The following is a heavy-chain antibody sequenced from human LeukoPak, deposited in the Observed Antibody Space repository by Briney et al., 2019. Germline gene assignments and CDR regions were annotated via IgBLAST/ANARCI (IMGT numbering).Heavy chain of an antibody. CDR1: GGSFSGYY. Sequence: ASETLSLTCAVYGGSFSGYYWSWIRQPPGKGLEWIGEINHSGSTNYNPSLKGRVTISVDTSKNQFSLKLSSVTAADTAVYYCARGRPDIVVVPAAIYYWGQGTLVTVSS. V-gene: IGHV4-34*01. CDR2: INHSGST. CDR3: ARGRPDIVVVPAAIYY. D-gene: IGHD2-2*01. J-gene: IGHJ4*02.